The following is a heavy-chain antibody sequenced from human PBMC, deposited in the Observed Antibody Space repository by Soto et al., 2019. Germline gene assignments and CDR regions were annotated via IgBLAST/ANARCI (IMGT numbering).Heavy chain of an antibody. CDR2: IHPGNSDI. V-gene: IGHV5-51*01. CDR1: GYTFINYW. CDR3: ARSIAAGGKVGMDV. J-gene: IGHJ6*02. D-gene: IGHD6-13*01. Sequence: PGESLKISCKVSGYTFINYWIGWVRQMPGKGLEWLAMIHPGNSDIRYRPSFQGQVTLSADKSISTAYLHWRSLKASDTAIYYCARSIAAGGKVGMDVWGQGTTVTVSS.